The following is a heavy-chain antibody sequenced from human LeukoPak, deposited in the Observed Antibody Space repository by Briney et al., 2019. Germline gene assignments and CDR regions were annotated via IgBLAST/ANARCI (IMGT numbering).Heavy chain of an antibody. D-gene: IGHD5-24*01. V-gene: IGHV3-9*03. CDR3: AKTDGYNSGAFDI. Sequence: GGSLRLSCAASGFTFDDYAMHWVRQAPGKGLEWVSGISWNSGSIGYADSVKGRFTISRDNAKNSLYLQMNSLRAEDMALYYCAKTDGYNSGAFDIWGQGTMATVSS. CDR2: ISWNSGSI. J-gene: IGHJ3*02. CDR1: GFTFDDYA.